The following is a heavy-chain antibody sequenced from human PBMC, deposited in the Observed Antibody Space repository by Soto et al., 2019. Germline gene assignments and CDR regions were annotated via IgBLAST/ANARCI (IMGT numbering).Heavy chain of an antibody. CDR2: IKSKTDGGTT. J-gene: IGHJ3*02. Sequence: GGSLRLSCAASGFTFSNAWMSWVRQAPGKGLEWVGRIKSKTDGGTTDYAAPVKGRFTISRDDSKNTLYLQMNSLKTEDTAVYYCTTDPTEWLYIGDDAFDIWGQGTMVTVSS. CDR3: TTDPTEWLYIGDDAFDI. V-gene: IGHV3-15*01. D-gene: IGHD3-3*01. CDR1: GFTFSNAW.